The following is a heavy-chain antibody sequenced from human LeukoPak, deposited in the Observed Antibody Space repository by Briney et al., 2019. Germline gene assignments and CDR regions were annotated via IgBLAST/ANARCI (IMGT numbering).Heavy chain of an antibody. CDR3: ARGGEGYNYVY. J-gene: IGHJ4*02. CDR2: ISYSGST. Sequence: SETLSLTCTVSGGSISSANYYWNWIRQPPGKGLEWIGYISYSGSTHYNPSLKSRATISADTSKNQFSLKLTSMTAADTAVYHCARGGEGYNYVYWGQGTLVTVSS. V-gene: IGHV4-30-4*01. D-gene: IGHD5-24*01. CDR1: GGSISSANYY.